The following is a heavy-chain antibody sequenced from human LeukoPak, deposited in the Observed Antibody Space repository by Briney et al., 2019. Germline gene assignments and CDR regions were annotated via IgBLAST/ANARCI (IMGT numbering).Heavy chain of an antibody. V-gene: IGHV3-33*08. CDR2: IWYDGSNK. D-gene: IGHD2-8*01. J-gene: IGHJ3*02. Sequence: GRSLRLSCAASGFTLSSYGMHWVRQAPGKGLEWVAIIWYDGSNKYYADSVKGRFTISRDNSKNTLYLQMNSLRAEDTAVYYCARDPTNGDAFDIWGRGTMVTVSS. CDR3: ARDPTNGDAFDI. CDR1: GFTLSSYG.